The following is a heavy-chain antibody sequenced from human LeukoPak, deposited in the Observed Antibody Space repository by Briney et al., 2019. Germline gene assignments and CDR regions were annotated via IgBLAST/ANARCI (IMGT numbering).Heavy chain of an antibody. D-gene: IGHD4-17*01. V-gene: IGHV7-4-1*02. CDR2: INTNTGNP. CDR1: GYTFTSYA. CDR3: ANSLVTKRNWYFDL. Sequence: GASVKVSCNASGYTFTSYAMNWVRQAPGQGLEWMGWINTNTGNPTYAQGFTGRFVFSLDTSVSTAYLQISSLKAEDTAVYYCANSLVTKRNWYFDLWGRGTLVTVSS. J-gene: IGHJ2*01.